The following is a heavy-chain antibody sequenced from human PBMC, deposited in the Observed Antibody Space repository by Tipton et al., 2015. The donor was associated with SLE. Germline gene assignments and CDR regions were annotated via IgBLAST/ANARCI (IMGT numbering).Heavy chain of an antibody. D-gene: IGHD6-19*01. J-gene: IGHJ4*02. CDR1: GYSISSGYY. CDR3: ARGVAGFKSFDY. Sequence: TLSLTCAVSGYSISSGYYWGWIRQPPGKGLEWIGSIYHSGSTYYNPSLKSRVTISVDTSKNQFSLKLSSVTAADTAVYYCARGVAGFKSFDYWGQGTLVTVSS. V-gene: IGHV4-38-2*01. CDR2: IYHSGST.